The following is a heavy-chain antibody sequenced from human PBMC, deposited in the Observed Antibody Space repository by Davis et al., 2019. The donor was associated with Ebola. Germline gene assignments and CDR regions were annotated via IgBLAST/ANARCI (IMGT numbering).Heavy chain of an antibody. V-gene: IGHV3-48*02. Sequence: GESLKISCAASGFTFSSYSMNWVRQAPGKGLEWVSYISSSSSTIYYADSVKGRFTISRDNAKNSLYLQMNSLRDEDTAVYYCAREYLWQQLLHDYWGQGTLVTVSS. CDR1: GFTFSSYS. J-gene: IGHJ4*02. CDR3: AREYLWQQLLHDY. D-gene: IGHD6-13*01. CDR2: ISSSSSTI.